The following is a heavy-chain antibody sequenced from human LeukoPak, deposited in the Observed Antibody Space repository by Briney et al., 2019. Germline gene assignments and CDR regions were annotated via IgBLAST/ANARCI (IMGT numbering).Heavy chain of an antibody. CDR1: GFTFSSYA. J-gene: IGHJ4*02. CDR2: ISYDGSNK. CDR3: AKGDKVDY. Sequence: GGSLRLSCAASGFTFSSYAMHWVRQAPGKGLEWVAVISYDGSNKYYADSVKGRFTISRDNSKNTLYLQMNSLRAEDTAVYYCAKGDKVDYWGQGTLVTVSS. D-gene: IGHD2-15*01. V-gene: IGHV3-30*04.